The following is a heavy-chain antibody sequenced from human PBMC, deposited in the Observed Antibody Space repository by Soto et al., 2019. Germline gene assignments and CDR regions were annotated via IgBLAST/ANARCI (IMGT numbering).Heavy chain of an antibody. V-gene: IGHV3-30*18. J-gene: IGHJ2*01. CDR3: AKTSGDYPLYWYFDL. CDR1: GFTFSSYG. D-gene: IGHD4-17*01. Sequence: QEQLVESGGGVVQPGRSLRLTCAGSGFTFSSYGMHWVRQAPGKGLEWVAIISDDGSNKYYADSVKGRFTISRDNSKNTRYLQMNILRAEDTAVYYCAKTSGDYPLYWYFDLWGRGTLVTVSS. CDR2: ISDDGSNK.